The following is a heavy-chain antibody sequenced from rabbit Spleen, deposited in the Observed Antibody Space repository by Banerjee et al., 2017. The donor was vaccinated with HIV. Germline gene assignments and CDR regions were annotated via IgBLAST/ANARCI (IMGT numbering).Heavy chain of an antibody. CDR2: IDAGSSDFT. D-gene: IGHD6-1*01. CDR3: ASAYSDIYFNL. V-gene: IGHV1S45*01. J-gene: IGHJ4*01. CDR1: GFDFSSYG. Sequence: QEQLVESGGGLVQPGGSLKLSCKASGFDFSSYGVSWVRQAPGKGLEWIACIDAGSSDFTYHASWAKGRFTISKTSSTTVTLQMTSLTAADTATYFCASAYSDIYFNLWGQGTLVTVS.